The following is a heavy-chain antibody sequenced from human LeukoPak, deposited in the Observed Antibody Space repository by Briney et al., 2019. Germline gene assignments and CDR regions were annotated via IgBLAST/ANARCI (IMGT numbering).Heavy chain of an antibody. CDR1: GYTFTVYY. V-gene: IGHV1-2*02. CDR3: ALNDYGDGLGY. CDR2: INPNSGGT. D-gene: IGHD4-17*01. Sequence: ASVKVSCKASGYTFTVYYIHWVRQAPGQGLEGMGWINPNSGGTNYAQRFQGRVTMTRDTSFSTAYMELSRLRSDDTAVYYCALNDYGDGLGYWGQGTLVTVFS. J-gene: IGHJ4*02.